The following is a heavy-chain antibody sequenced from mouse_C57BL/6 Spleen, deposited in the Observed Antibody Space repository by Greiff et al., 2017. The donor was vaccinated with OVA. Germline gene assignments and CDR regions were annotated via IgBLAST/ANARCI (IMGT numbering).Heavy chain of an antibody. V-gene: IGHV1-64*01. CDR3: ASLITTVEYYFDY. J-gene: IGHJ2*01. Sequence: VQLQQSGAELVKPGASVKLSCKASGYTFTSYWMHWVKQRPGQGLEWIGMIHPNSGSTNYNEKFKSKATLTVDKSSSTAYMQLSSLTSEDSAVYYCASLITTVEYYFDYWGQGTTLTVSS. CDR2: IHPNSGST. CDR1: GYTFTSYW. D-gene: IGHD1-1*01.